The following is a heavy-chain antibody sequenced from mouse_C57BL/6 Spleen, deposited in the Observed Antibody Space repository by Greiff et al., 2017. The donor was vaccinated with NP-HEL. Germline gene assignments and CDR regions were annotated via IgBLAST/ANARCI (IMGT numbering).Heavy chain of an antibody. V-gene: IGHV5-4*01. Sequence: EVTLVESGGGLVKPGGSLKLSCAASGFTFSSYAMSWVRQTPEKRLEWVATISDGGSYTYYPDNVKGRSTISRYNAKNNLVLQMNQLKSEDTAMYYCARDRGGSRGFAYWGQGTLVTVSA. J-gene: IGHJ3*01. CDR2: ISDGGSYT. CDR3: ARDRGGSRGFAY. CDR1: GFTFSSYA. D-gene: IGHD1-1*02.